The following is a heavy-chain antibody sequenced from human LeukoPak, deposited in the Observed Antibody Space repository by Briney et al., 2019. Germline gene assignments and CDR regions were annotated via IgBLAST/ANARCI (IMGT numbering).Heavy chain of an antibody. V-gene: IGHV4-59*08. CDR2: IYYSGST. J-gene: IGHJ4*02. D-gene: IGHD6-19*01. CDR3: SRQLRGEAVAGHLQPFDY. CDR1: GGSISSYY. Sequence: PSETLSLTCTVSGGSISSYYWKWIRQPPGKGLEWIGYIYYSGSTNYNPSLKSRVTISVDTSKNQFSLKLSSVTAADTAVYFCSRQLRGEAVAGHLQPFDYWGQGTLVTVSS.